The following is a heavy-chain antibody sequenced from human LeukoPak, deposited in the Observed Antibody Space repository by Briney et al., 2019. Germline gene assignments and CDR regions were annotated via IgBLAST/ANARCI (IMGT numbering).Heavy chain of an antibody. J-gene: IGHJ4*02. CDR3: ARWGELLAGFDY. V-gene: IGHV3-20*01. Sequence: PGGSLRLSCAASGFTFDDYGMSWVRQAPGKGLEWVSGINWNGGSTGYADSVKGRFTISRDNAKNSLYLQMNSLRAEDTALYHCARWGELLAGFDYWGQGTLVTVSS. D-gene: IGHD1-26*01. CDR1: GFTFDDYG. CDR2: INWNGGST.